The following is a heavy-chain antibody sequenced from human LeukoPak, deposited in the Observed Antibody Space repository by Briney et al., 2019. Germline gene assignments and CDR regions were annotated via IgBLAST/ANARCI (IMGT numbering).Heavy chain of an antibody. CDR1: GFTFSSYA. CDR3: ATGNYNRPFDY. J-gene: IGHJ4*02. CDR2: ISYDGSNK. D-gene: IGHD1-7*01. Sequence: GGSLRLSCAASGFTFSSYAMHWVRQAPGKGLEWVAVISYDGSNKYYADSVKGRFAISRDNSKNTLYLQLNSLRAEDTAVYYCATGNYNRPFDYWGQGTLVTVSS. V-gene: IGHV3-30*09.